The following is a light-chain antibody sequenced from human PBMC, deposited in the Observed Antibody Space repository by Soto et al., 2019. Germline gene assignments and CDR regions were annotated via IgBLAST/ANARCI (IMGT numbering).Light chain of an antibody. CDR3: QKYHSAPRT. CDR1: QGIGNY. J-gene: IGKJ1*01. Sequence: DIQMTQSPSSLSSSLGDRVTITCRASQGIGNYLAWYQLQLGKVHKLLIYGASTLQTGVPSRFSGSGSGTDFTLTISSLQPEDVATYFCQKYHSAPRTFGQGTKVDI. V-gene: IGKV1-27*01. CDR2: GAS.